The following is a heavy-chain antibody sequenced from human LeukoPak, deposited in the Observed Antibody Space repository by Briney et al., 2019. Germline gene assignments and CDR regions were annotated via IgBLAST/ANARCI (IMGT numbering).Heavy chain of an antibody. CDR1: GFTFSSYA. Sequence: GRSLRLSCAASGFTFSSYAMHSVRQAPGKGLEWVAVISYDGSNKYYADSVKGRFTISRDNSKNTLYLQMNSLRAEDTAVYYCARSGDSSHLDAFDIWGQGTMVTVSS. V-gene: IGHV3-30-3*01. CDR2: ISYDGSNK. CDR3: ARSGDSSHLDAFDI. D-gene: IGHD3-22*01. J-gene: IGHJ3*02.